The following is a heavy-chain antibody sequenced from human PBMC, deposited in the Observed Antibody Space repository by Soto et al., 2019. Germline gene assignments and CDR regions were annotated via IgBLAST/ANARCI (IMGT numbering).Heavy chain of an antibody. Sequence: PSETLSLTCAVYGGSLSGYYWSWIRQPPGKGLEWIGEINHSGSTNYNPPLKTRVTISVDTSKNQFSLKLSSVTAADTAVYYFARQRGDSYGPFEYCGQGTLVAISS. V-gene: IGHV4-34*01. D-gene: IGHD5-18*01. J-gene: IGHJ4*02. CDR1: GGSLSGYY. CDR3: ARQRGDSYGPFEY. CDR2: INHSGST.